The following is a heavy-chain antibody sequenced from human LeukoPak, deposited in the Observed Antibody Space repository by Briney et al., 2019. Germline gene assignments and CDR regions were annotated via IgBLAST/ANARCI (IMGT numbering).Heavy chain of an antibody. CDR3: ATSESQTKFDY. Sequence: GGSLRLSCAASGFTFDDYGMSWVRQAPGKGLEWMGIIFPGDSDTIYSPSFQGQVSISADKSISTAYLQWSSLKASDTAMYYCATSESQTKFDYWGQGTLVTASS. CDR1: GFTFDDYG. D-gene: IGHD1/OR15-1a*01. CDR2: IFPGDSDT. V-gene: IGHV5-51*01. J-gene: IGHJ4*02.